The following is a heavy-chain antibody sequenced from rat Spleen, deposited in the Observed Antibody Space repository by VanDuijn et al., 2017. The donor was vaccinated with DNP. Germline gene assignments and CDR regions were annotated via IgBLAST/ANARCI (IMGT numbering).Heavy chain of an antibody. CDR2: ITHNGGST. D-gene: IGHD1-10*01. CDR3: ATQAPIYNNEQFHFDY. V-gene: IGHV5-31*01. CDR1: GFTFNNYC. Sequence: EVQLVESGGDLVQPGRSLKLSCVASGFTFNNYCMTWIRQVPGKGLEWIASITHNGGSTYYPDSVKGRFTISRDNAKNTLYLHMDSLRYEDTATYYCATQAPIYNNEQFHFDYWGQGVMVTVSS. J-gene: IGHJ2*01.